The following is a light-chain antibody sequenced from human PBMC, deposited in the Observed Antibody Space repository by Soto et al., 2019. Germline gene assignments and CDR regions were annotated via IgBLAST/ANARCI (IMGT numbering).Light chain of an antibody. CDR1: QSVSSSY. V-gene: IGKV3-20*01. Sequence: EIVLTQSPGTLSLSPGERATLSCRASQSVSSSYLAWYQQKPGQAPTLLIYGASSRATGIPDRFSGSGSGKDFTLTIIRLEPEDFAVYYCQQYGSSPPTFGQGPNVEIK. CDR2: GAS. J-gene: IGKJ1*01. CDR3: QQYGSSPPT.